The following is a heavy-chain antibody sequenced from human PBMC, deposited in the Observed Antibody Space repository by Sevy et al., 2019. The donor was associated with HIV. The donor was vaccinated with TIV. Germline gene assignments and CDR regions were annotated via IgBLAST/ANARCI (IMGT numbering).Heavy chain of an antibody. D-gene: IGHD2-21*02. V-gene: IGHV3-33*01. Sequence: GGSLRLSCVASGFTFSNYGMHWVRQAPGKGLEWVASIWEDIINKYYADSAKGRFTISRDNSKNTLYLQMNSLRAEDTAVYYCARGGNCGGDCYQYNWFDPWGQGTLVTVSS. CDR2: IWEDIINK. J-gene: IGHJ5*02. CDR3: ARGGNCGGDCYQYNWFDP. CDR1: GFTFSNYG.